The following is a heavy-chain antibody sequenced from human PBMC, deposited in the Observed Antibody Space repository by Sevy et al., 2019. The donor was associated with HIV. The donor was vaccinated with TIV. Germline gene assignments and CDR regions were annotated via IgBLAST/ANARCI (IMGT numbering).Heavy chain of an antibody. J-gene: IGHJ6*03. V-gene: IGHV5-51*01. CDR3: ARLFGAVAGYYYYYMDV. CDR2: IYPGDSDP. D-gene: IGHD6-19*01. CDR1: GYSFTSYW. Sequence: GESLKISCKGSGYSFTSYWIGWVRQMPGKGLEWMGIIYPGDSDPRYSPSFQGQVTISADKSISTAYLPWSSLMASDTAMYYCARLFGAVAGYYYYYMDVWGKGTTVTVSS.